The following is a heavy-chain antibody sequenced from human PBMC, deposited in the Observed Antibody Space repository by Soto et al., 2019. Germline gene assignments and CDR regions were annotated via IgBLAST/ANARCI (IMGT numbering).Heavy chain of an antibody. J-gene: IGHJ6*02. Sequence: ASVKVSCKASGYTFTSYDINWVRQATGQGLEWMGWMNPNSGNTGYAQKFQGRVTMTRNTSISTAYMELSSLRSEDTAVYYCARGGCSSTSCYYYYDGMDVWGQGTTVTVSS. CDR3: ARGGCSSTSCYYYYDGMDV. D-gene: IGHD2-2*01. CDR1: GYTFTSYD. V-gene: IGHV1-8*01. CDR2: MNPNSGNT.